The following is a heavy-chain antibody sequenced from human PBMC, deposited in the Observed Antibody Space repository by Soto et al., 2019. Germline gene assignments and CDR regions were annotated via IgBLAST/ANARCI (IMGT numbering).Heavy chain of an antibody. CDR3: AKGDYDILTGYKGRLYYMDV. D-gene: IGHD3-9*01. CDR2: ISGSGGST. CDR1: GFTFSSYA. Sequence: SLRLSCAASGFTFSSYAMSWVRQAPGKGLEWVSAISGSGGSTYYADSVKGRFTISRDNSKNTLYLQMNSLRAEDTAVYYCAKGDYDILTGYKGRLYYMDVWGKGTTVTVSS. J-gene: IGHJ6*03. V-gene: IGHV3-23*01.